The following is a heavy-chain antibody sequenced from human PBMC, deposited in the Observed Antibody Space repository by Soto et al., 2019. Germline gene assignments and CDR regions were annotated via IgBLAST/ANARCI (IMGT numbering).Heavy chain of an antibody. CDR1: GGSISNYY. J-gene: IGHJ6*02. D-gene: IGHD3-3*01. V-gene: IGHV4-59*01. Sequence: PSETLSLTCSISGGSISNYYWSWIRQSPGNRLEWIGYIHYSGGTNSNPSLKSRVTMSVDTSKNQFSLKLSSVTAADTAVYYCARVKSLTILDYYYGMDVWGQGTTVTVSS. CDR2: IHYSGGT. CDR3: ARVKSLTILDYYYGMDV.